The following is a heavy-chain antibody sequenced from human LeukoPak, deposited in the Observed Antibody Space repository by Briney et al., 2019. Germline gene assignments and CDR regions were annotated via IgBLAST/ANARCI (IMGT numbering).Heavy chain of an antibody. D-gene: IGHD1-1*01. J-gene: IGHJ4*02. CDR3: ARGRYNWNDFGCSDY. CDR2: IIPIFGTA. V-gene: IGHV1-69*13. Sequence: GASVKVSCKASGYTFTSYGISWVRQAPGQGLEWMGGIIPIFGTANYAQKFQGRVTITADESTSTAYMELSSLRSEDTAVYYCARGRYNWNDFGCSDYWGQGTLVTVSS. CDR1: GYTFTSYG.